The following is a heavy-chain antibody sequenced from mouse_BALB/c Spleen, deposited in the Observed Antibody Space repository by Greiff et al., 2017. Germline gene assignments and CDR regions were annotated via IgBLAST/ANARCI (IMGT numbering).Heavy chain of an antibody. CDR1: GFTFSSFG. CDR2: ISSGSSTI. CDR3: ARTGDYYGSSYYFDY. J-gene: IGHJ2*01. Sequence: EVKLQESGGGLVQPGGSRKLSCAASGFTFSSFGMHWVRQAPEKGLEWVAYISSGSSTIYYADTVKGRFTISRDNPKNTLFLQMTSLRSEDTAMYYCARTGDYYGSSYYFDYWGQGTTLTVSS. D-gene: IGHD1-1*01. V-gene: IGHV5-17*02.